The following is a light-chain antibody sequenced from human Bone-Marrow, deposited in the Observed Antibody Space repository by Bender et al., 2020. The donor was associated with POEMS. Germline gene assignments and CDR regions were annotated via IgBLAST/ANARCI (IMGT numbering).Light chain of an antibody. CDR2: YDD. Sequence: QSVVTQPPSLSEAPRQRVTISCSGSSSNIGNHGVNWYQQLPGEAPKLLIYYDDLLTPGVSGRFSASKYGTSGPLAISGLRPEDEGDYYWAAWDDTVKAWLFGGGTKLTVL. V-gene: IGLV1-36*01. J-gene: IGLJ3*02. CDR1: SSNIGNHG. CDR3: AAWDDTVKAWL.